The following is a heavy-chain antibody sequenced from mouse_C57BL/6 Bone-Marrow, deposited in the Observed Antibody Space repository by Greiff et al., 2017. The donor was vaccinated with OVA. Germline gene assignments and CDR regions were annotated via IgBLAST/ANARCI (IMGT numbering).Heavy chain of an antibody. CDR2: IDPSDSYT. J-gene: IGHJ1*03. CDR3: ARCDYDYVLYWYFDV. CDR1: GYTFTSYW. Sequence: VQLQQPGAELVMPGASVKLSCKASGYTFTSYWMHWVKQRPGQGLEWIGEIDPSDSYTNYNQKFKGKSTLTVDKSSSTAYMQLSSLTSEDSAVYDCARCDYDYVLYWYFDVWGTGTTVTVSS. D-gene: IGHD2-4*01. V-gene: IGHV1-69*01.